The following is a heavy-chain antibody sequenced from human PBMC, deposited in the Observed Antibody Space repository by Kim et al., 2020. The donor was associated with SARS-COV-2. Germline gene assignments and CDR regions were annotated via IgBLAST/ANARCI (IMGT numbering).Heavy chain of an antibody. CDR2: ISGSGGST. Sequence: GGSLRLSCAASGFTFSSYAMSWVRQAPGKGLEWVSAISGSGGSTYYADSVKGRFTISRDNSKNTLYLQMNSLRAEDTAVYYCAKVRARLLGYYYYGMDVWGQRTTGTVSS. J-gene: IGHJ6*02. CDR1: GFTFSSYA. D-gene: IGHD2-8*02. V-gene: IGHV3-23*01. CDR3: AKVRARLLGYYYYGMDV.